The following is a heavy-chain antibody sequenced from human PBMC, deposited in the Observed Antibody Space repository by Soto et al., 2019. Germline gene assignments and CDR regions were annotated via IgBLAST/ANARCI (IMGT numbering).Heavy chain of an antibody. Sequence: SQTLLLTCDISGDSVSSNSAGWNWVRQSPSRGLEWLGRTYYRSKWFYDYAESVKSRITINPDTSKNQYSLQLNSVTPEDTAVYYCARGEQYSGRIFDYWGQGTLVTVSS. J-gene: IGHJ4*01. V-gene: IGHV6-1*01. CDR1: GDSVSSNSAG. CDR3: ARGEQYSGRIFDY. D-gene: IGHD1-26*01. CDR2: TYYRSKWFY.